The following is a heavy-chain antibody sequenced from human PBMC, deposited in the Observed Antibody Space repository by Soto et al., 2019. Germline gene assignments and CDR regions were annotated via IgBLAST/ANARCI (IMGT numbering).Heavy chain of an antibody. CDR2: ISSNSAYI. D-gene: IGHD4-17*01. Sequence: PGGSLRLSCAASGFTFRSFTMNWVRQAPGKGLEWVSTISSNSAYIYYTDALRGRFTISRDNAKNSLHLQMNSLRAEDTAVYYCARDRPVTTPPYYYYYYGMDVWGQGTTVTVSS. CDR1: GFTFRSFT. J-gene: IGHJ6*02. CDR3: ARDRPVTTPPYYYYYYGMDV. V-gene: IGHV3-21*01.